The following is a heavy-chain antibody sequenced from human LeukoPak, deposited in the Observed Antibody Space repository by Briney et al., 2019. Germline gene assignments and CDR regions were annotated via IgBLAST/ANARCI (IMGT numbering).Heavy chain of an antibody. CDR1: GYTFTSYG. J-gene: IGHJ3*02. CDR2: ISAYNGNT. CDR3: ARELGAADDAFDI. V-gene: IGHV1-18*01. Sequence: GESLKISCKGSGYTFTSYGISWVRQAPGQGLEWMGWISAYNGNTNYAQKLQGRVTMTTDTSTSTAYMELRSLRSDDTAVYYCARELGAADDAFDIWGQGTMVTVSS. D-gene: IGHD6-13*01.